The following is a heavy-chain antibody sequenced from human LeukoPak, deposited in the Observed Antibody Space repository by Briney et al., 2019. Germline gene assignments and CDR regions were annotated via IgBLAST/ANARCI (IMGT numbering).Heavy chain of an antibody. Sequence: ASVTVSCKASGYTFTSYGISWVRQAPGQGIEWMGWISAYNGNTNYAQKLQGRVTMTTDTSTSTAYMELRSLRSDDTAVYYCAREGSGYCSSTSCYELDYWGQGTLVTVSS. CDR3: AREGSGYCSSTSCYELDY. D-gene: IGHD2-2*01. CDR2: ISAYNGNT. V-gene: IGHV1-18*04. CDR1: GYTFTSYG. J-gene: IGHJ4*02.